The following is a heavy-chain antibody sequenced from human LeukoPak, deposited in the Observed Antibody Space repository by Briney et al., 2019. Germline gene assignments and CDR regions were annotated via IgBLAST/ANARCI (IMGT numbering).Heavy chain of an antibody. CDR1: GGSFSGYY. J-gene: IGHJ4*02. V-gene: IGHV4-34*01. D-gene: IGHD1-26*01. Sequence: PSETLSLTCAVYGGSFSGYYWSWIRQPPGKGLEWIGEINHSGSTNYNPSLKSRVTISVDTSKNQFSLKLSSVTAADTAVYYCARSIVGATTLGNWGQGTLVTVSS. CDR2: INHSGST. CDR3: ARSIVGATTLGN.